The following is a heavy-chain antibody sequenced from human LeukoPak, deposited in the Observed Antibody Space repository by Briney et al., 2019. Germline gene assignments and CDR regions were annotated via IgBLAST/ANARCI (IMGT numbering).Heavy chain of an antibody. CDR3: ARRVVGGTNWFGP. CDR1: GGSFSGYY. CDR2: IYHSGST. D-gene: IGHD1-26*01. J-gene: IGHJ5*02. Sequence: SETLSLTCAVYGGSFSGYYWSWIRQPPGKGLEWIGSIYHSGSTYYNLSLKSRVTISVDTSKNQFSLKLNSVTAAETAVYYCARRVVGGTNWFGPWGQGTLVTVSS. V-gene: IGHV4-34*01.